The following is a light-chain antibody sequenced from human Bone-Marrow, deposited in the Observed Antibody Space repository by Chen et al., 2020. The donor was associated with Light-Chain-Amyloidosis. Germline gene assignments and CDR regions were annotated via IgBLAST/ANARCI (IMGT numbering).Light chain of an antibody. V-gene: IGLV3-25*03. CDR3: QSADSSGTYEVI. CDR2: RDT. Sequence: SSYLTPPPSVSLSPVQTARITCSGDDLPTKYAYWYQQKPGQAPVLVIHRDTERPSGISERFSGSSAGTTATLTISGVQAEDEADYHCQSADSSGTYEVIFGGGTKLTVL. J-gene: IGLJ2*01. CDR1: DLPTKY.